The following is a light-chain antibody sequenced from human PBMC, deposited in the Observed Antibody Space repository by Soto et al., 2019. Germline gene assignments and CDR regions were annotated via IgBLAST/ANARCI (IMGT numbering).Light chain of an antibody. Sequence: DIQMTQSPSTLSASVGDRVTITCRASQSISSWLAWYQQKPGKAPKLVIYKASSLESGVPSRFSGSGSGTDFTLTISSLQHDDFANYYCQQYNSYWTFGQGTKVEIK. V-gene: IGKV1-5*03. CDR1: QSISSW. CDR2: KAS. CDR3: QQYNSYWT. J-gene: IGKJ1*01.